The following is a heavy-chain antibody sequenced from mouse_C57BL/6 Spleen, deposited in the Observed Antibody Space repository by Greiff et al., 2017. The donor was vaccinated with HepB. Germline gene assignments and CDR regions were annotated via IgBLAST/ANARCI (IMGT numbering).Heavy chain of an antibody. CDR1: GFTFSSYA. CDR3: ARDRLLRVGENYFDY. Sequence: EVHLVESGGGLVKPGGSLKLSCAASGFTFSSYAMSWVRQTPEKRLEWVATISDGGSYTYYPDNVKGRFTISRDNAKNNLYLQMSHLKSEDTAMYYCARDRLLRVGENYFDYWGQGTTLTVSS. CDR2: ISDGGSYT. V-gene: IGHV5-4*01. J-gene: IGHJ2*01. D-gene: IGHD1-1*01.